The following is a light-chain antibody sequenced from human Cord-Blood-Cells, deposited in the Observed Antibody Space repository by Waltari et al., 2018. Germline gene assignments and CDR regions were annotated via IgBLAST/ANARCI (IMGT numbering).Light chain of an antibody. Sequence: DIQMTQSPSSLSASVGDRVTITCQASKDISNYLNWYQQKPGKDPKLLIYDASNLETGVPSRFSGSVSGTDFTFTISSLQPEDIATYYCQQYDNLPLTFGGGTKVEIK. J-gene: IGKJ4*01. CDR1: KDISNY. CDR3: QQYDNLPLT. V-gene: IGKV1-33*01. CDR2: DAS.